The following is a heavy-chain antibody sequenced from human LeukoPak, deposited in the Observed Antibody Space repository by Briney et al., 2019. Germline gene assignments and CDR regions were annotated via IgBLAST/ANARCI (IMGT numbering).Heavy chain of an antibody. V-gene: IGHV3-30-3*01. J-gene: IGHJ4*02. Sequence: ASGFNFRSXXXXXXRXXXXKXXEWVAVTLYDGSDKDFADSVKGRFTISRDNSKNTQFLQMNSLRAEDTAVYYCATNSDWRFDYWGQGTLVTVSS. CDR1: GFNFRSXX. CDR2: TLYDGSDK. CDR3: ATNSDWRFDY. D-gene: IGHD6-19*01.